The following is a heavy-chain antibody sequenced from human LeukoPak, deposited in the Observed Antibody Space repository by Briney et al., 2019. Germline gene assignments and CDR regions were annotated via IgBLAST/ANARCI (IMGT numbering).Heavy chain of an antibody. V-gene: IGHV3-66*01. J-gene: IGHJ4*02. D-gene: IGHD3-22*01. CDR2: IYSGGST. Sequence: GGSLRLSCAASGFTVSSNYMSWVRQAPGKGLEWVSVIYSGGSTYYADSVKGRFTISRDNSKNTLYLQMNSLRAEDTAVYYCASTLIKYYYDSSGQFDYWGQGTLVTASS. CDR3: ASTLIKYYYDSSGQFDY. CDR1: GFTVSSNY.